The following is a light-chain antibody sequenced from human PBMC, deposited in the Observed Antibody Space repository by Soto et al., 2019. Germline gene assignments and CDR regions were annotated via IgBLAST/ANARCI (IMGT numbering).Light chain of an antibody. J-gene: IGLJ1*01. CDR1: SSDVGPYKY. V-gene: IGLV2-8*01. CDR2: AVN. Sequence: QSALTQPPSASGSPGQSGTISCTGTSSDVGPYKYVSWYQQHPGKAPKLIIYAVNQRPSGVPDRFSGSKSGNTASLTVSGLQAEDEADYYCSSYASGNIYVFGTGTKLTVL. CDR3: SSYASGNIYV.